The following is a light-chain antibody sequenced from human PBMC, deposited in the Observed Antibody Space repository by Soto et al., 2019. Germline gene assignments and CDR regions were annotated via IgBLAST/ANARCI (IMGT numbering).Light chain of an antibody. CDR2: DAS. CDR1: QSISSW. CDR3: QQYNSYWT. Sequence: IQVIQAPSTLSASVGDRATITCRASQSISSWLAWYQQKPGKAPKLLIYDASSLESGVPSRFSGSGSGTEFTLTISSLQPDDFATYYCQQYNSYWTFAQGTKVDIK. J-gene: IGKJ1*01. V-gene: IGKV1-5*01.